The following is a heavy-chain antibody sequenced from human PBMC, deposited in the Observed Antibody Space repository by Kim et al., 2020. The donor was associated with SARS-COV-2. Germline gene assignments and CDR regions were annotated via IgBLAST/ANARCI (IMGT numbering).Heavy chain of an antibody. CDR1: GGSFSGYY. CDR2: INHSGST. Sequence: SETLSLTCAVYGGSFSGYYWSWIRQPPGKGLEWIGEINHSGSTNYNPSLKSRVTISVDTSKNQFSLKLSSVTAADTAVYYCATIRVATIAPSHWGQGTLVTVSS. V-gene: IGHV4-34*01. CDR3: ATIRVATIAPSH. J-gene: IGHJ4*02. D-gene: IGHD5-12*01.